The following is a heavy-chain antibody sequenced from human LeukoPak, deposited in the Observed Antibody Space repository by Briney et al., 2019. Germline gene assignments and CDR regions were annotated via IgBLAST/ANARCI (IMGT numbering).Heavy chain of an antibody. CDR3: ARARQDFWSGYYFESYYGMDV. V-gene: IGHV3-13*01. D-gene: IGHD3-3*01. J-gene: IGHJ6*02. CDR2: IGTAGDT. Sequence: GGSLRLSCAASGFTFSSYDMHWVRQATGKGLEWVSAIGTAGDTYYPGSVKGRFTISRENAKNSLYLQMNSLRAGDTAVYYCARARQDFWSGYYFESYYGMDVWGQGTTVTVSS. CDR1: GFTFSSYD.